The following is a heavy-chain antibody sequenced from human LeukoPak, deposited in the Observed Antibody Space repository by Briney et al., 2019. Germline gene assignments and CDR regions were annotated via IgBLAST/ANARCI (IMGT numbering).Heavy chain of an antibody. D-gene: IGHD6-13*01. CDR2: ISPSGDFT. CDR3: ASEIAATGYFDY. CDR1: GGTFSSYA. Sequence: GASVKVSCKASGGTFSSYAISWVRQAPGQGLEWMGVISPSGDFTSYAQMFQGSITVTRDTSTSTVYMELSGLRSEDTAVYFCASEIAATGYFDYWGQGTLVTVSS. V-gene: IGHV1-46*01. J-gene: IGHJ4*02.